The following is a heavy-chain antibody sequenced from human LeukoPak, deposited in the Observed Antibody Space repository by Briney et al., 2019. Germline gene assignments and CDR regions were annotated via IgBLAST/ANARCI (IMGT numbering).Heavy chain of an antibody. V-gene: IGHV1-69*05. CDR3: ARDPSRGAPAAMGY. Sequence: SVKVSCKVSGYTLTELSMHWVRQAPGQGLEWMGGIIPIFGTANYAQKFQGRVTITTDESTSTAYMELRSLRSDDTAVYYCARDPSRGAPAAMGYWGQGTLVTVSS. J-gene: IGHJ4*02. CDR1: GYTLTELS. CDR2: IIPIFGTA. D-gene: IGHD2-2*01.